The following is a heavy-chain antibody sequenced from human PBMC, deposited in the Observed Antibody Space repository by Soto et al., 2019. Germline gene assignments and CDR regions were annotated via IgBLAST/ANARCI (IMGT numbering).Heavy chain of an antibody. D-gene: IGHD6-13*01. Sequence: GGSLRLSCAASGFTFSSYGMHWVRQAPGKGLEWVAVISYDGSNKYYADSVKGRFTISRDNSKNTPYLQMNSLRAEDTAVYYCAKEIWAAAGTEGNFDYWGQGTLVTVSS. CDR2: ISYDGSNK. CDR3: AKEIWAAAGTEGNFDY. V-gene: IGHV3-30*18. J-gene: IGHJ4*02. CDR1: GFTFSSYG.